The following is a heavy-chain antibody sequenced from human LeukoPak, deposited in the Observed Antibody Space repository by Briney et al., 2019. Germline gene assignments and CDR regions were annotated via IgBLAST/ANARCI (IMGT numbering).Heavy chain of an antibody. D-gene: IGHD6-19*01. CDR2: VYYSGNT. V-gene: IGHV4-39*07. CDR3: ARGFSGQWPQNGMDV. CDR1: GGSISSDTYY. J-gene: IGHJ6*02. Sequence: SETLSLTCTVSGGSISSDTYYWGWIRQPPGKGLEWIGSVYYSGNTYYNPALKRRVTISVDTSKNQFSLKLTSVPAADAAVYYCARGFSGQWPQNGMDVWGQGTTVTVSS.